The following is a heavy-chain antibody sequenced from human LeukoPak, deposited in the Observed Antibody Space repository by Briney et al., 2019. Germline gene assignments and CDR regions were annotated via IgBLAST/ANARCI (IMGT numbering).Heavy chain of an antibody. CDR1: GGSISSSSYY. D-gene: IGHD1-1*01. Sequence: SETLSLTCTVSGGSISSSSYYWGWIRQPPGKGLEWIGSIYYSGSTYYNPSLKSRVTMSVDTSKNQFSLKLSSVTAADTAVYYCARDRGTWNDDGFDYWGQGTLVTVSS. CDR2: IYYSGST. J-gene: IGHJ4*02. CDR3: ARDRGTWNDDGFDY. V-gene: IGHV4-39*07.